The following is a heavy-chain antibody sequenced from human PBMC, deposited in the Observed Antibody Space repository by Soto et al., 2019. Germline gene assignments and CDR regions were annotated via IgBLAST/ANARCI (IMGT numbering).Heavy chain of an antibody. Sequence: EVQLVESGGGLVQSGGSRRLSCTASGFTFSNYGMNWIRQAPGKGLEWISFISYGSSSTYYADSVKGRFTISRDNAKNSLYLQMTSLRDEDTAVYYCARGKYTYGSDYWGQGAMVTVSS. V-gene: IGHV3-48*02. J-gene: IGHJ4*02. D-gene: IGHD5-18*01. CDR1: GFTFSNYG. CDR3: ARGKYTYGSDY. CDR2: ISYGSSST.